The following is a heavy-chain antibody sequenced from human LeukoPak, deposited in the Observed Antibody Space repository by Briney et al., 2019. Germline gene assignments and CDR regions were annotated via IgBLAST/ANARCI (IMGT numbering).Heavy chain of an antibody. Sequence: ASVKVSCKASGGTFSSYAISWVRQAPGQGLEWMGGIIPIVGTANYAQKVQGRVTITADESMSTVYMELSSLRSEDTAAYYCARLPLRRTAVGYYGMDVWGQGTTVTVSS. J-gene: IGHJ6*02. CDR1: GGTFSSYA. D-gene: IGHD6-13*01. V-gene: IGHV1-69*13. CDR3: ARLPLRRTAVGYYGMDV. CDR2: IIPIVGTA.